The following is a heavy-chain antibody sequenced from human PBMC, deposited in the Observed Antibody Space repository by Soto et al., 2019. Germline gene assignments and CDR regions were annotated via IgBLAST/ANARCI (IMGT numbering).Heavy chain of an antibody. CDR3: AAPPRY. J-gene: IGHJ4*02. Sequence: SETLSLTCTFSGGSISSYYWSWIRQPPGKGLEWIGYIYDSGSTNYNPSLKSRVTISVDTSKNQFSLKLTSVTAADTAVYYCAAPPRYWGQGTLVTVSS. V-gene: IGHV4-59*01. CDR2: IYDSGST. CDR1: GGSISSYY. D-gene: IGHD6-6*01.